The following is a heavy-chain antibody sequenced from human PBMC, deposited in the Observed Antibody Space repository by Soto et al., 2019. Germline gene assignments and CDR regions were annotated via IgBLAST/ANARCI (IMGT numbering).Heavy chain of an antibody. Sequence: ASVKVSCKASGYTFTSYYMHWVRQAPGQGLEWMGIINPSGGSTSYAQKFQGRVTMTRDTSTSTVYMELSSLRSEDTAVYYCASGYCSGGSCPLENSPGNYWGQGTLVTVSS. D-gene: IGHD2-15*01. CDR1: GYTFTSYY. J-gene: IGHJ4*02. CDR3: ASGYCSGGSCPLENSPGNY. CDR2: INPSGGST. V-gene: IGHV1-46*03.